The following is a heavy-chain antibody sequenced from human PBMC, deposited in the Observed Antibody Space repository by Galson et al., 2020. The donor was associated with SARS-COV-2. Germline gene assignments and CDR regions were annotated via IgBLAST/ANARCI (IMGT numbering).Heavy chain of an antibody. D-gene: IGHD2-15*01. CDR2: IIPIFDTA. V-gene: IGHV1-69*01. CDR1: GGTFSSYA. Sequence: KNSCKASGGTFSSYAISWVRQAPGQGLEWMGGIIPIFDTANYAQKFQGRVTLTADESTSTAYMELSSLRSEDTAVYYCARVLTEDIVVVVAATYDAFDIWGQGTMVTVSS. J-gene: IGHJ3*02. CDR3: ARVLTEDIVVVVAATYDAFDI.